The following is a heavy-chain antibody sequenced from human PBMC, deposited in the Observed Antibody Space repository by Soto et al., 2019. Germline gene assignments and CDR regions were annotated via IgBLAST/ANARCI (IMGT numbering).Heavy chain of an antibody. Sequence: RASVKVSCKASGGTFSSYAISWVRQAPGQGLEWMGGIIPIFGTANYAQKFQGRVTITADESTSTAYMELSSLRSEDTAVYYCARSDDTAMVDYFDYWGQGTLVTVSS. CDR3: ARSDDTAMVDYFDY. J-gene: IGHJ4*02. D-gene: IGHD5-18*01. CDR1: GGTFSSYA. V-gene: IGHV1-69*13. CDR2: IIPIFGTA.